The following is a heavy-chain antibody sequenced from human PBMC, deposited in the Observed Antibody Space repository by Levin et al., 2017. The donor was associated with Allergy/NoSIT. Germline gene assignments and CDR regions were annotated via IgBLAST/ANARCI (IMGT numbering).Heavy chain of an antibody. CDR1: GGSISSSRW. V-gene: IGHV4-4*02. D-gene: IGHD4-11*01. Sequence: SETLSLTCAVSGGSISSSRWWSWVRQPPGKGLEWIGEIYRSGSTNYNPSLKSRVTISVDKSKNQFSLKLTSVTAADTAVYYRASQGGADYTGLPHYYYTAMDVWGQGTTVTVSS. CDR2: IYRSGST. J-gene: IGHJ6*02. CDR3: ASQGGADYTGLPHYYYTAMDV.